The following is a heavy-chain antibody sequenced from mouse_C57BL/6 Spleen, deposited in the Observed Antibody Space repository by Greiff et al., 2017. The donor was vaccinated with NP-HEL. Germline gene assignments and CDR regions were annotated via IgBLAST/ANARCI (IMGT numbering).Heavy chain of an antibody. D-gene: IGHD1-1*01. CDR1: GFTFSDYG. Sequence: VQLQQSGGGLVKPGGSLKLSCAASGFTFSDYGMHWVRQAPEKGLEWVAYISSGSSTIYYADTVKGRFTISRDNAKNTLFLQMTSLRSEDTAMYYCARTITTVVASPFAYWGQGTLVTVSA. CDR3: ARTITTVVASPFAY. CDR2: ISSGSSTI. V-gene: IGHV5-17*01. J-gene: IGHJ3*01.